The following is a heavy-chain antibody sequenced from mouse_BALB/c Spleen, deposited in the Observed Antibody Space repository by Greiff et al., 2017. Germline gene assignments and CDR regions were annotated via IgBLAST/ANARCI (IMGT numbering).Heavy chain of an antibody. Sequence: EVQLQQSGPELVKPGASVKMSCKASGYTFTSYVMHWVKQKPGQGLEWIGYINPYNDGTKYNEKFKGKATLTSDKSSSTAYMELSSLTSEDSAVYYCARGKLRGAMDYWGQGTSVTVSS. CDR2: INPYNDGT. CDR3: ARGKLRGAMDY. D-gene: IGHD1-3*01. CDR1: GYTFTSYV. J-gene: IGHJ4*01. V-gene: IGHV1-14*01.